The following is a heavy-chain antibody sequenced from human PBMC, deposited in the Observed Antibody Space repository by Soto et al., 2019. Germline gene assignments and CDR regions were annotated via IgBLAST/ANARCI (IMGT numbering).Heavy chain of an antibody. V-gene: IGHV3-23*01. J-gene: IGHJ5*02. CDR1: ESTLSSYA. CDR2: ISGSGGST. Sequence: ELQLLESGGGLVQPGGPLGPPGPPLESTLSSYAMTWSARPPGRGRGWVSAISGSGGSTYYADSVKGRFTISRDNSKNTLYLQMNSLRAEDTAVYYCAKEKISTSCCNWFDPWGQGTLVTVSS. CDR3: AKEKISTSCCNWFDP. D-gene: IGHD2-2*01.